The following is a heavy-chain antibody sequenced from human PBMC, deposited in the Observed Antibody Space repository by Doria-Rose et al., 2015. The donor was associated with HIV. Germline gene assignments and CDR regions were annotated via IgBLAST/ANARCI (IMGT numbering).Heavy chain of an antibody. Sequence: QVTLKESGPVLVKPTETLTLTCTVSGVSLSSPGMGVSWIRQPPGKALEWLGNNFSDGERSYKTSLKSRLTISRGTSKSQVVLTMTDMDPVDTATYYCARVKSSRWYHKYYFDFWGQGTLVIVSA. D-gene: IGHD6-13*01. CDR3: ARVKSSRWYHKYYFDF. CDR1: GVSLSSPGMG. CDR2: NFSDGER. J-gene: IGHJ4*02. V-gene: IGHV2-26*01.